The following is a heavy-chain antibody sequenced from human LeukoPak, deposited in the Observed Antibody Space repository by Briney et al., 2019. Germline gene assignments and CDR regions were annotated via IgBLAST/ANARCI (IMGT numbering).Heavy chain of an antibody. Sequence: PSETLCLTCAVYGGTFSGYYRSWIRQPPGKGLEWIGEINNSGSTTYNTSPKSRVSTSVNTTKNQFSLKLSSVTAADTTVFYYWRFLEVVPAAIRWFDPGGEGTLVTVSS. CDR3: WRFLEVVPAAIRWFDP. V-gene: IGHV4-34*08. CDR2: INNSGST. D-gene: IGHD2-2*01. CDR1: GGTFSGYY. J-gene: IGHJ5*02.